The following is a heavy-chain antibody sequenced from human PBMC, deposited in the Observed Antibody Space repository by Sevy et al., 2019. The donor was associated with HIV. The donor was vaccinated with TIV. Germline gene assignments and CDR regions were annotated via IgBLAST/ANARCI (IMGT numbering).Heavy chain of an antibody. V-gene: IGHV4-4*07. J-gene: IGHJ5*02. Sequence: SETLSLTCTVSGGSMTSYSWSWIRQPAGKGLEWLGRIYSNGNSNYNPALKSRVTMSVDTSKNQFSLKLTSVNAADTAVYFCAREGGASSAWFENWFGPWGQGSLVTVSS. CDR3: AREGGASSAWFENWFGP. CDR1: GGSMTSYS. CDR2: IYSNGNS. D-gene: IGHD6-19*01.